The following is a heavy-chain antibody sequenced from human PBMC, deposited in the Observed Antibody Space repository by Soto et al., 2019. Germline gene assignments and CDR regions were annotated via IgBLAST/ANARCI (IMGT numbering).Heavy chain of an antibody. CDR1: GFTFSSYG. J-gene: IGHJ4*02. D-gene: IGHD6-13*01. Sequence: PGGSLRLSCAASGFTFSSYGMHCVRQAPGKGLEWVAVISYDGSNKYYADSVKGRFTISRDNSKNTLYLQMNSLRAEDTAVYYCAKYQLVQDLIKTINLDYWGQGTLVTVSS. CDR2: ISYDGSNK. CDR3: AKYQLVQDLIKTINLDY. V-gene: IGHV3-30*18.